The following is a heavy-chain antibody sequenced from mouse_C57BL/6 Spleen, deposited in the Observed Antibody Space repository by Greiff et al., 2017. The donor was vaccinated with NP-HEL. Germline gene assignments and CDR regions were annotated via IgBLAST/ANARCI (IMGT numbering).Heavy chain of an antibody. J-gene: IGHJ4*01. CDR2: IYPRDGST. Sequence: QVQLKESGPELVKPGASVKLSCKASGYTFTSYDINWVKQRPGQGLEWIGWIYPRDGSTKYNEKFKGKATLTVDTSSSTAYMELHSLTSEDSAVYFCARGNYYDYSYAMDYWGQGTSVTVSS. D-gene: IGHD2-4*01. CDR1: GYTFTSYD. CDR3: ARGNYYDYSYAMDY. V-gene: IGHV1-85*01.